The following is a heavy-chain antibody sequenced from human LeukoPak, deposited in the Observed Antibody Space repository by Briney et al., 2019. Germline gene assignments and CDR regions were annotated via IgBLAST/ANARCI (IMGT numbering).Heavy chain of an antibody. CDR2: IIPILGIA. J-gene: IGHJ4*02. Sequence: SVKVSCKASGGTFSSYAISWVRQAPGQGLEWMGRIIPILGIANYAQKFQGRVTITADKSTSTAYMELSSLRSEDTAVYYCASSSGLCSGGSCSIDYWGQGTLVTVSS. CDR3: ASSSGLCSGGSCSIDY. D-gene: IGHD2-15*01. CDR1: GGTFSSYA. V-gene: IGHV1-69*04.